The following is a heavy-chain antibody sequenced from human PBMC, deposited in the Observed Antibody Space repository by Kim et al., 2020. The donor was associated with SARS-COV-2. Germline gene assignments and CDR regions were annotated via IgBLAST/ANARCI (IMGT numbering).Heavy chain of an antibody. CDR3: ARGGDRSNWRFDQ. D-gene: IGHD6-13*01. CDR1: GGSISSYY. J-gene: IGHJ5*02. Sequence: SETLSLTCTVSGGSISSYYWSWIRQPAGKGLKWIGRIYPSGSTNYNPSLMSRVTMSVDTSKNQFSLKLSSVTAADTAVYYCARGGDRSNWRFDQWGQGTLVTVSS. V-gene: IGHV4-4*07. CDR2: IYPSGST.